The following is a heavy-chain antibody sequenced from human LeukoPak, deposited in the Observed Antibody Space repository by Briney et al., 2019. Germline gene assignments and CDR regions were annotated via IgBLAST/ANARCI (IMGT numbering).Heavy chain of an antibody. J-gene: IGHJ4*02. CDR2: IYPGDSET. Sequence: GESLKISCKGSGYSFTSYHIAWVRQMPGEGLEWMGIIYPGDSETTYSPSFQGQVTISADKSIDTAYLQWTSLNVSDTAIYYCARHLYRGRSRSSSDYWGQGTLVTVSS. D-gene: IGHD6-6*01. V-gene: IGHV5-51*01. CDR3: ARHLYRGRSRSSSDY. CDR1: GYSFTSYH.